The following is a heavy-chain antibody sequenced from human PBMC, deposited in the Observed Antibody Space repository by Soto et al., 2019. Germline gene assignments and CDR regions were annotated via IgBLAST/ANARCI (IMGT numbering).Heavy chain of an antibody. V-gene: IGHV3-21*01. CDR3: ARDWADYDFCSCYYPYYYGMDV. J-gene: IGHJ6*02. Sequence: GGSLRLSCAASGFTFSSYSMNWVGQAPGKGLEWVSSISSSSSYIYYADSVKGRFTISRDNSKNTLYLQMNSLRAEDTAVYYCARDWADYDFCSCYYPYYYGMDVWGQGTTVTVSS. D-gene: IGHD3-3*01. CDR1: GFTFSSYS. CDR2: ISSSSSYI.